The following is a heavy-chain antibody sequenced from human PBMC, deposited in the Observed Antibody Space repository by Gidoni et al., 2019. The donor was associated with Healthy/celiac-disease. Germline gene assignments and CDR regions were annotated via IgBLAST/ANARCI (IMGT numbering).Heavy chain of an antibody. CDR3: ARHFEPGDYNHFDY. V-gene: IGHV4-39*01. CDR1: GGSISSSSSY. CDR2: IYYSGST. Sequence: QLQLQESGPGLVMPSATLSLTCTVSGGSISSSSSYWGWIRQPPGKGLEWIGSIYYSGSTYYNPSLKSRVTISVDTSKNQFSLKLSSVTAADTAVYYCARHFEPGDYNHFDYWGQGTLVTVSS. J-gene: IGHJ4*02. D-gene: IGHD7-27*01.